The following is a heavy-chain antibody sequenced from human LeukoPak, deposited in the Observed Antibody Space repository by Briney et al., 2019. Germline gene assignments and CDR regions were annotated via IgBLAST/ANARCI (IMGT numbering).Heavy chain of an antibody. CDR1: GHSITNTFY. Sequence: PSETLSLTCTVSGHSITNTFYWGWIRQSPGKGLEWIGSIHHSGNRFETGSTHYNPSLRGRVTVSADTSKNQFSLTLTSVTAADTAVYFCARNASSGFFNDWGQGTLVTVSS. CDR2: IHHSGNRFETGST. J-gene: IGHJ4*02. D-gene: IGHD6-25*01. V-gene: IGHV4-28*01. CDR3: ARNASSGFFND.